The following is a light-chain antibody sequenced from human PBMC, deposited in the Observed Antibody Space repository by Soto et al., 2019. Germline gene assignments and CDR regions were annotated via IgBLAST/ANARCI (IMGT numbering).Light chain of an antibody. V-gene: IGKV4-1*01. Sequence: DIVMTQFPDSLAVSLGERATINCKSSQSVLYSSNNQNYLAWYQQKPGQPPKLLIYWASTRESGVPDRFSGSGSGSDFTLTISSLLAEDVAVYYCQQYYRARTFGQGTKVEIK. CDR1: QSVLYSSNNQNY. CDR3: QQYYRART. J-gene: IGKJ1*01. CDR2: WAS.